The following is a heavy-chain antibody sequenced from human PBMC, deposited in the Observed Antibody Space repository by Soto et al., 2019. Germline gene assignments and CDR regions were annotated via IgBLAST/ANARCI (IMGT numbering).Heavy chain of an antibody. CDR3: ARQDVEYSSSGGHDIAAAVTVNYGMDV. J-gene: IGHJ6*02. CDR1: GYSFTSYW. D-gene: IGHD6-13*01. CDR2: IYPGDSDT. V-gene: IGHV5-51*01. Sequence: GESLKISCKGSGYSFTSYWIGWVRQMPWKGLEWMGIIYPGDSDTRYSPSFQGQVTISADKSISTAYLQWSSLKASDTAMYYCARQDVEYSSSGGHDIAAAVTVNYGMDVWGQGSTVTVSS.